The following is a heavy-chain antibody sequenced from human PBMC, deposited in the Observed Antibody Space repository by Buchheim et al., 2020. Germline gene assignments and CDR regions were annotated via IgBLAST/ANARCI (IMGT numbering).Heavy chain of an antibody. J-gene: IGHJ4*02. V-gene: IGHV4-39*01. Sequence: QLQLQESGPGLVKPSETLSLTCSVSGDSITSSSHYWGWIRQPPGKGLEWVGSILYNGNTYYSPSLKSRVTVFADPSKNQFSLKLSSVTAADTAVYYCATQRRDGYNFWDYWGQGTL. CDR1: GDSITSSSHY. D-gene: IGHD5-24*01. CDR3: ATQRRDGYNFWDY. CDR2: ILYNGNT.